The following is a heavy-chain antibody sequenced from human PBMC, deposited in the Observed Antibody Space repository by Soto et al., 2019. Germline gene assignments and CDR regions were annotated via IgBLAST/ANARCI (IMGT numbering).Heavy chain of an antibody. D-gene: IGHD1-7*01. Sequence: EVQLLESGGGSEQPGGSLRLSCAASGFTFSSYAMSWVRQTPGKGLEWVSGISYTGEGGYGYATYYAASVRGRVTISRDNFKTPLHLQMNSLGAEDTAVYYCAKEGRTRKGDFDHWGQGTLVTVSS. J-gene: IGHJ4*02. V-gene: IGHV3-23*01. CDR2: ISYTGEGGYGYAT. CDR1: GFTFSSYA. CDR3: AKEGRTRKGDFDH.